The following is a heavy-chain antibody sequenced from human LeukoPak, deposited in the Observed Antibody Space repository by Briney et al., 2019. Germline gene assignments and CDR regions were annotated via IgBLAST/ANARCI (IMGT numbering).Heavy chain of an antibody. Sequence: GGSLRLSCAASGFTFSSYSMNWVRQAPGKGLECVSSISSSSSSIYYADSVKGRFTISRDDAKNSLYLQMNSLRAEDTAVYYCARTATDTGEFGYWGQGTLVTVSS. V-gene: IGHV3-21*01. CDR1: GFTFSSYS. D-gene: IGHD6-13*01. CDR2: ISSSSSSI. CDR3: ARTATDTGEFGY. J-gene: IGHJ4*02.